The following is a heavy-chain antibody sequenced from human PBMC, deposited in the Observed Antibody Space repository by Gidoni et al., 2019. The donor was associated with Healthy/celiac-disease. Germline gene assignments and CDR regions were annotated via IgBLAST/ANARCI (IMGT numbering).Heavy chain of an antibody. Sequence: EVQLVESGGGLVKPGRSLILSCTASGFTFGDSAMRWFRQAPGKGLEWVGFIRSKAYGGTTEYAASVKGRFTISRDDSKSIADLQMNSLKTEDTAVYYCTRVLGYCSGGSCYSGVPFEYFDYWGQGTLVTVSS. CDR3: TRVLGYCSGGSCYSGVPFEYFDY. D-gene: IGHD2-15*01. CDR2: IRSKAYGGTT. V-gene: IGHV3-49*05. J-gene: IGHJ4*02. CDR1: GFTFGDSA.